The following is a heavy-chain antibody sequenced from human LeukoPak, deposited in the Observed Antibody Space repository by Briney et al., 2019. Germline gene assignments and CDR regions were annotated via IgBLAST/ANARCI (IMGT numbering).Heavy chain of an antibody. CDR2: VNSDGRFT. CDR3: AKDSSVPYGITD. Sequence: GGSLTLSCAASGFFFSNYGMHWVRQAPGKGLVWVSRVNSDGRFTKYADSVKGRFTISRDNAKNTLYLQMNSLRAEDTAMYYCAKDSSVPYGITDWGQGTLVTVSS. J-gene: IGHJ4*02. V-gene: IGHV3-74*03. D-gene: IGHD4-17*01. CDR1: GFFFSNYG.